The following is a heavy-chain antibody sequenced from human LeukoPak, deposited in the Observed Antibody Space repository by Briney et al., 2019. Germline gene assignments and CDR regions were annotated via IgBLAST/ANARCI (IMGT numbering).Heavy chain of an antibody. CDR1: GASLNGYF. Sequence: PSETPSLTCSVSGASLNGYFWNWVRQTPEKGPEWIGYVSHTGATTSNPTLKSRVSITIDTSKSQTSLTMTSVTAADSALYYCARDRRGSFYTFDLWGPGTIVSVS. J-gene: IGHJ3*01. CDR2: VSHTGAT. V-gene: IGHV4-59*01. D-gene: IGHD1-26*01. CDR3: ARDRRGSFYTFDL.